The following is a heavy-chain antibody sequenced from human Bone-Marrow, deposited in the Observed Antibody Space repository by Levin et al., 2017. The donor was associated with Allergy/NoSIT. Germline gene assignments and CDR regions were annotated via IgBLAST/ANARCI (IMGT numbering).Heavy chain of an antibody. D-gene: IGHD3-22*01. CDR2: ISNDGRNK. CDR3: AKDQEVRLHVTAMIVVISGH. Sequence: PGGSLRLSCVVSGFTFSNYGMHWVRQAPGKGLEWLAVISNDGRNKEYADSVKGRLTISRDNSKNTLYLQMNSLRTEDTAVYYGAKDQEVRLHVTAMIVVISGHGGQGTLVTVSS. CDR1: GFTFSNYG. V-gene: IGHV3-30*18. J-gene: IGHJ4*02.